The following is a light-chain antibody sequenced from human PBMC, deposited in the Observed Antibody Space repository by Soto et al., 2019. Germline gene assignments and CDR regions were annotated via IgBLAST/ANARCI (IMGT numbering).Light chain of an antibody. V-gene: IGKV3-20*01. J-gene: IGKJ3*01. Sequence: EIVLTQSPGTLSLSPGERATLSCRASQSVSSSYLAWYQQKPGQAPRLLIYGASSRATGSPDRFSGSGSGTDFTLTISRLEPEDFAVYYCQQYRSSPFTFGPGTKVDIK. CDR1: QSVSSSY. CDR3: QQYRSSPFT. CDR2: GAS.